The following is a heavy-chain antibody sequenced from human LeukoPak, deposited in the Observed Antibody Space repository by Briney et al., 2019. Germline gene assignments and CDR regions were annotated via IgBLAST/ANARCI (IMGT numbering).Heavy chain of an antibody. J-gene: IGHJ5*02. CDR3: ARTKQWLSGSWFDP. D-gene: IGHD6-19*01. CDR1: GGSISSYY. V-gene: IGHV4-59*01. Sequence: SETLSLTCTVSGGSISSYYWSWIRQPPGEGLEWIGYIYYSGSTNYNPSLKSRVTISVDTSKNQFSLKLSSVTAADTAVYYCARTKQWLSGSWFDPWGQGTLVTVSS. CDR2: IYYSGST.